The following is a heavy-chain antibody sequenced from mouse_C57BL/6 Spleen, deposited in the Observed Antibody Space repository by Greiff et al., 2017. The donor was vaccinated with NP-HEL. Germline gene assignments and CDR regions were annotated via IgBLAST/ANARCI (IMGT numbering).Heavy chain of an antibody. V-gene: IGHV1-4*01. CDR3: ASTRRDYAMDY. J-gene: IGHJ4*01. CDR1: GYTFTSYT. CDR2: INPSSGYT. Sequence: QVQLQQSRAELARPGASVKMSCKASGYTFTSYTMHWVKQRPGQGLEWIGYINPSSGYTKYNQKFKDKATLTADKSSSTAYMQLSSLTSEDSAVYYCASTRRDYAMDYWGQGTSVTVSS. D-gene: IGHD1-1*01.